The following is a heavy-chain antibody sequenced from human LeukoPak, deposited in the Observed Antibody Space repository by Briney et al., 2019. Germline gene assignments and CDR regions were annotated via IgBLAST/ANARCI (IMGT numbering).Heavy chain of an antibody. CDR1: GYTFTGYY. Sequence: GASVKVSCKASGYTFTGYYMHWVRQAPGQGLEWMGWINPISGGTNYAQKFQGRVTMTRDTSISTAYMELSRLRSDDTAVYYCARAAIVVVPAATALTSYYYYGMDVWGQGTTVTVSS. J-gene: IGHJ6*02. CDR3: ARAAIVVVPAATALTSYYYYGMDV. D-gene: IGHD2-2*01. V-gene: IGHV1-2*02. CDR2: INPISGGT.